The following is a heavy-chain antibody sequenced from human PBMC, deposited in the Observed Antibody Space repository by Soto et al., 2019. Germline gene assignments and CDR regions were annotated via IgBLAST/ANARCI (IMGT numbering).Heavy chain of an antibody. J-gene: IGHJ4*02. CDR1: GFTVSSNY. CDR3: ARDGPYDSSGYRFDY. V-gene: IGHV3-53*01. CDR2: IYSGGST. D-gene: IGHD3-22*01. Sequence: GSLRLSCAASGFTVSSNYMSWVRQAPGKGLEWVSVIYSGGSTYYADSVKGRFTISRDNSKNTLYLQMNSLRAEDTAVYYCARDGPYDSSGYRFDYWGKGTRVTVSS.